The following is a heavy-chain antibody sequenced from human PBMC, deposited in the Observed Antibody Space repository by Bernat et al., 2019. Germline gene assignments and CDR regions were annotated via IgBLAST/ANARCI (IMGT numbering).Heavy chain of an antibody. J-gene: IGHJ5*02. CDR1: GFTFNSYG. Sequence: QVQLVESGGGVVQPGGSLRLSCATSGFTFNSYGMHWVRQAPGKGLEWVAFIRYDGSNKNHADSVKGRFTISRDNSKTTLYLQMNSLRAEDTAIYYCAGGGLRFAGTWGQGTLVIVSS. CDR2: IRYDGSNK. D-gene: IGHD3-16*01. V-gene: IGHV3-30*02. CDR3: AGGGLRFAGT.